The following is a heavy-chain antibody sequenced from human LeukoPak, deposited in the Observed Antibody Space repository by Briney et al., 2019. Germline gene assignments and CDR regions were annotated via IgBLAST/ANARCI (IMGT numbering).Heavy chain of an antibody. CDR2: IYYSGST. V-gene: IGHV4-59*01. Sequence: PSETLSLTCTVSGGSISSYYWSWIRQPPGKGLEWIGYIYYSGSTNYNPSLKSRVTISVDTSKNQFSLKLSSVTAADTAVYYCAGVQGLWFGELFYFDYWGQRTLVTVSS. CDR3: AGVQGLWFGELFYFDY. CDR1: GGSISSYY. J-gene: IGHJ4*02. D-gene: IGHD3-10*01.